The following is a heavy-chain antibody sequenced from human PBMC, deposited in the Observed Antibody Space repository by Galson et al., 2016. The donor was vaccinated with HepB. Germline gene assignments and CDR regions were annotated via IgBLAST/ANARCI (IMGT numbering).Heavy chain of an antibody. J-gene: IGHJ4*02. CDR1: GFPVTDNY. Sequence: SLRLSCAVSGFPVTDNYMRWVRQAPGKGLEWLSVIYSGGTTTYADSLKGRFTISRDNAKNTVYLHISSLRVEDTAVYYCASSHCTGGSCYFDDWGQGTLLTVSS. V-gene: IGHV3-53*01. D-gene: IGHD2-15*01. CDR3: ASSHCTGGSCYFDD. CDR2: IYSGGTT.